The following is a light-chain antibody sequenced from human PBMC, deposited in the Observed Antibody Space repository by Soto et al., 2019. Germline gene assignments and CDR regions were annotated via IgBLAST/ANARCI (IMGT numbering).Light chain of an antibody. CDR1: QSVSSNY. CDR2: GAS. J-gene: IGKJ4*01. Sequence: EIVLTQSPCTLSLSPGERATLSCRASQSVSSNYLAWYHQKPGQAPRLLIYGASSRATGIPDRFSGSGSGTDFTLTISRLEPEDFVVYYCQQYGSSHPLTFGGGTKVDIK. V-gene: IGKV3-20*01. CDR3: QQYGSSHPLT.